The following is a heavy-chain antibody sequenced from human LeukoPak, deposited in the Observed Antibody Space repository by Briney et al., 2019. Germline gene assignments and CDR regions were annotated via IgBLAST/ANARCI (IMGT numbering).Heavy chain of an antibody. CDR2: IIPIFGTA. V-gene: IGHV1-69*13. Sequence: ASVKVSCKASGGTFSSYAISWVRQAPGQGLEWVGGIIPIFGTANYAQKFQGRVTITADESTSTAYMELSSLRSEDTAVYYCARASRRITAMVTRYYYYGMDVWGQGTTVTVSS. CDR1: GGTFSSYA. CDR3: ARASRRITAMVTRYYYYGMDV. J-gene: IGHJ6*02. D-gene: IGHD5-18*01.